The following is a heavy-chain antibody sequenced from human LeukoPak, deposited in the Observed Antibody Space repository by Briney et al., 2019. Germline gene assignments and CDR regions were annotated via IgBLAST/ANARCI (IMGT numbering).Heavy chain of an antibody. CDR3: ARVDGDGYNIPDY. J-gene: IGHJ4*02. D-gene: IGHD5-24*01. CDR2: LYHSGST. CDR1: ADSISTFSSYY. Sequence: SETLSLTCTVSADSISTFSSYYWSWIRQPPGKGLEWIGSLYHSGSTNYNPSLRSRVTISVDTSKNQFSLKLSSVTAADTAVYYCARVDGDGYNIPDYWGQGTLVTVSS. V-gene: IGHV4-61*05.